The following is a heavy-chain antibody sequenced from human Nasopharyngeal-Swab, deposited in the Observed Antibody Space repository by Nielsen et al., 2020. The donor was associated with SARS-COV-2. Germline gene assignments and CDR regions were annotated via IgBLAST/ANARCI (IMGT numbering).Heavy chain of an antibody. CDR1: GFTTSSYW. CDR3: ARNEAGSGSYWGFDY. J-gene: IGHJ4*02. CDR2: KKQDGSEK. D-gene: IGHD3-10*01. Sequence: GESLKISCAASGFTTSSYWMCWVRQARGKGLEWVANKKQDGSEKYYVDSVKGRFTISRDNAKNSLYLQMNRLRAEDTAVYYCARNEAGSGSYWGFDYWGQGTLVTVSS. V-gene: IGHV3-7*01.